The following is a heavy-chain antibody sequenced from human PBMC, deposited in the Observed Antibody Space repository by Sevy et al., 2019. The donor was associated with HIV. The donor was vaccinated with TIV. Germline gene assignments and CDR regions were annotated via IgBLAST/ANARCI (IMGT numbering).Heavy chain of an antibody. V-gene: IGHV3-21*01. J-gene: IGHJ4*02. CDR1: GFTFSSYS. CDR3: ARGLMVRGVISSDY. D-gene: IGHD3-10*01. CDR2: ISSGSSYI. Sequence: GGSLRLSCAASGFTFSSYSMNWVRQAPGKGLEWVSSISSGSSYIYYADSVKGRFTISRDNAKNSLYLQMNSLRAEDTAVYYCARGLMVRGVISSDYWGQGTLVTVSS.